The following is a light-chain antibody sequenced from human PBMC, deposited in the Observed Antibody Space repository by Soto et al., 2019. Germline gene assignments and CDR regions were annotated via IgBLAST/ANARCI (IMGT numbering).Light chain of an antibody. V-gene: IGLV2-14*01. J-gene: IGLJ2*01. CDR3: SSFTSRTTVL. Sequence: QSALTQPASVSGSPGQSITISCTGTSNDVGGYNYVSWYQHHPGKAPKLMMYEVSNRPSGVSDRFSGSKSGNTASLIISGLLAEDEADYYCSSFTSRTTVLFGGGTKLTVL. CDR1: SNDVGGYNY. CDR2: EVS.